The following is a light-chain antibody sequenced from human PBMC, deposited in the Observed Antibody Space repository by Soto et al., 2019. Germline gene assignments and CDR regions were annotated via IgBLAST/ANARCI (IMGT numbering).Light chain of an antibody. CDR3: HTYNSYSLHT. CDR2: AAS. Sequence: DIQMTQSPSTLSASVGDRVTITCRASQSISSWLAWYQQKPGKAPKLLIYAASSLESGVPSRFSGRGSGTEFTLTISSLQPDDCATYYCHTYNSYSLHTFGQGTKVDIK. V-gene: IGKV1-5*01. J-gene: IGKJ2*01. CDR1: QSISSW.